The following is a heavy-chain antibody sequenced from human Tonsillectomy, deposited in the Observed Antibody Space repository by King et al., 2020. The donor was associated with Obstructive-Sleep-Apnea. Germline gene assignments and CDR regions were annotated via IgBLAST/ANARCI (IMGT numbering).Heavy chain of an antibody. CDR3: PREGVYIVTTYFDF. CDR2: IIPINGVT. D-gene: IGHD5-12*01. CDR1: GGTFTSHS. J-gene: IGHJ4*02. V-gene: IGHV1-69*09. Sequence: VQLVESGAEVKKPGSSVKVSCQASGGTFTSHSLSWVRQAPGQGVEWMGRIIPINGVTDYAQKFQGRVTMTADKSTSTAYMELSSLRSDDTAIYYCPREGVYIVTTYFDFWGQGTLVTVSS.